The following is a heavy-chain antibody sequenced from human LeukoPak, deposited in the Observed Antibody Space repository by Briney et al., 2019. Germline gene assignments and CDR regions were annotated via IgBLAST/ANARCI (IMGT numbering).Heavy chain of an antibody. D-gene: IGHD3-10*01. CDR1: GFTFSSYE. CDR3: ARETDYSLFDY. Sequence: GGSLRLSSAASGFTFSSYEMNWVRQAPGKGLGRVSYITSSGSTRYYAYSVKGRFTISRDNAKNSLYLQMNSLRAEDTAVYYCARETDYSLFDYWGQGTLVTVSS. V-gene: IGHV3-48*03. CDR2: ITSSGSTR. J-gene: IGHJ4*02.